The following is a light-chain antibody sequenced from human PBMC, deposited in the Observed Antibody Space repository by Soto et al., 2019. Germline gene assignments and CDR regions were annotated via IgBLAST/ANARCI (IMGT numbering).Light chain of an antibody. CDR1: SSDVGGYNL. CDR2: VVN. CDR3: SSYKSSSTLPYV. V-gene: IGLV2-14*01. Sequence: QSALTQPASVSGSPGQSITISCTGTSSDVGGYNLVSWYQQYPDTAPKLMIFVVNTRPSGVSNRFSGSKSGNTASLTISGLQAEDEAYYYCSSYKSSSTLPYVFGTGTKVTVL. J-gene: IGLJ1*01.